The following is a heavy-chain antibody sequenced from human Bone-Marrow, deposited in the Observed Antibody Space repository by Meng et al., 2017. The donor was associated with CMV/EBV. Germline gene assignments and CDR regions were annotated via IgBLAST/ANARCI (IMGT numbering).Heavy chain of an antibody. CDR1: GFTFDDYT. CDR3: AKEYLGYDAFDI. D-gene: IGHD3-9*01. V-gene: IGHV3-43*01. J-gene: IGHJ3*02. CDR2: ISWDGSST. Sequence: GESLKISCVASGFTFDDYTMNWVRQAPGKGLEWVSFISWDGSSTHYADSVKGRFTISRDNSKNSLYLQMNSLRTEDTALYYCAKEYLGYDAFDIWGQGTMATVSS.